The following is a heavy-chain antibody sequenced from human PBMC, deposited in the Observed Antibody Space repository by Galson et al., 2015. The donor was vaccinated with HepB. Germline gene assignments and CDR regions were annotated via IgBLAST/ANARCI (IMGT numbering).Heavy chain of an antibody. Sequence: VKVSCKVSGYTFTGYYMHWVQQAPGKGLEWMGLVDPEDGETIYAEKFQGRVTITADTSTDTAYMELSSLRSEDTAVYYCATPGEYCSGGSCYSGYWGQGTLVTVSS. CDR2: VDPEDGET. D-gene: IGHD2-15*01. J-gene: IGHJ4*02. V-gene: IGHV1-69-2*01. CDR3: ATPGEYCSGGSCYSGY. CDR1: GYTFTGYY.